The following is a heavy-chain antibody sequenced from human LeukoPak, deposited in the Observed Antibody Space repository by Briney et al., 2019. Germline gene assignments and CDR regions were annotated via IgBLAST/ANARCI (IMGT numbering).Heavy chain of an antibody. CDR2: ISAYNGNT. CDR3: ARVDCSGGSCYSGVGYYYYMDV. V-gene: IGHV1-18*01. CDR1: GYTFTSYG. J-gene: IGHJ6*03. Sequence: GASVKVSCKASGYTFTSYGISWVRQAPGQGLEWMGWISAYNGNTNYAQKLQGRVTMTTDTSTSTAYMELRSLRSDDTAVYYCARVDCSGGSCYSGVGYYYYMDVWGKGTTVTISS. D-gene: IGHD2-15*01.